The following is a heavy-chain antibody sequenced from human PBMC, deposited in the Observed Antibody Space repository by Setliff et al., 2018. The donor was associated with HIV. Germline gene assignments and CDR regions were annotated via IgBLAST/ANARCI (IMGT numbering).Heavy chain of an antibody. V-gene: IGHV1-46*01. CDR3: VRRESDYGTKAGFRY. CDR1: GYIFSNYY. D-gene: IGHD4-17*01. J-gene: IGHJ4*02. Sequence: ASVKVSCKPSGYIFSNYYLHWVRQGPGQGLEWMGLINPSGAGTSYAQKFEGRVTMTRDTSTDTVYMELSSLKSDDTAVYYCVRRESDYGTKAGFRYWGQGTLVTSP. CDR2: INPSGAGT.